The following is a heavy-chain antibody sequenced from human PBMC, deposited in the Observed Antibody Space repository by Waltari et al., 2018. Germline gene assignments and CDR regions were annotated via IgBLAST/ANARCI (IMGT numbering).Heavy chain of an antibody. V-gene: IGHV3-23*01. J-gene: IGHJ4*02. Sequence: EMQLLESGGGLVQPGGSLRLSCAASGVTFSRFARNWVRQAPGKGLEWVSIINDRGDITNTADSLKGRFTVSRDNSRDTLYLHMNNLTAEDTAVYYCATRNYLDSWGRGALVTVSS. CDR2: INDRGDIT. CDR3: ATRNYLDS. CDR1: GVTFSRFA.